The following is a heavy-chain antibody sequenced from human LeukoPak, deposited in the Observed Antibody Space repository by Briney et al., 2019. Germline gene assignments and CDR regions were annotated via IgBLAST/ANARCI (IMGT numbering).Heavy chain of an antibody. V-gene: IGHV3-48*03. CDR1: GFTFSSYE. CDR2: ISSSGTAI. CDR3: AELGITMIGGV. J-gene: IGHJ6*04. Sequence: GGSLRLSCAASGFTFSSYEMNWVRQAPGKGLEWVSYISSSGTAIYYADSVKGRFTISRDNAKNSLYLQMNSLRAEDTAVYYCAELGITMIGGVWGKGTTVTISS. D-gene: IGHD3-10*02.